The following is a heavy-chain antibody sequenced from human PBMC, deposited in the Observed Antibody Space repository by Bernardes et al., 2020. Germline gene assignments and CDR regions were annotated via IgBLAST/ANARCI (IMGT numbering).Heavy chain of an antibody. D-gene: IGHD1-1*01. J-gene: IGHJ4*02. CDR3: ARGYFSWSFDY. Sequence: ASVKVSCKASGYTFITYGINWVRQAPGQGLEWMGWISTYNGHTIYAQKVQGRVTMTTDTSTSTAYMDLKSLRSDDTAVYYCARGYFSWSFDYWGQGTLVTVSS. V-gene: IGHV1-18*01. CDR2: ISTYNGHT. CDR1: GYTFITYG.